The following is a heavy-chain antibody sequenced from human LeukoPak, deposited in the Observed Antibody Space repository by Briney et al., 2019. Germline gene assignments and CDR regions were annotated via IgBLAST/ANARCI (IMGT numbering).Heavy chain of an antibody. CDR1: GFTFSSYA. D-gene: IGHD2-2*01. J-gene: IGHJ5*02. Sequence: GGSLRLSCAASGFTFSSYAMHWVRQAPGKGLEWVAVISYDGSNKYYADSVKGRFTISRDNAKNSLYLQMNSLRAEDTAVYYCARGGEYCSSSSCPVGWFDPWGQGTLVTVSS. CDR2: ISYDGSNK. V-gene: IGHV3-30-3*01. CDR3: ARGGEYCSSSSCPVGWFDP.